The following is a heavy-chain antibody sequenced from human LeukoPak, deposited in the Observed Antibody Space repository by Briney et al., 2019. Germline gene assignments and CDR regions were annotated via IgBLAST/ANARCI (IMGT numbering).Heavy chain of an antibody. CDR1: GLIFSGYG. D-gene: IGHD3-22*01. J-gene: IGHJ1*01. CDR2: ISYDGSKK. Sequence: GGSLRLSCAAPGLIFSGYGMHWVRQAPGKGLEWVAVISYDGSKKYYADSVKGRFTISRDNSNNTLSLQMNSLRAEDTAVYYCAKGPGGSGYYYSPWFQHWGQGTLVTVSS. V-gene: IGHV3-30*18. CDR3: AKGPGGSGYYYSPWFQH.